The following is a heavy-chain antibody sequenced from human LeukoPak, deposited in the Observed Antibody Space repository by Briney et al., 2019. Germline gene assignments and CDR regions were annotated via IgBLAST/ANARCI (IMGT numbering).Heavy chain of an antibody. Sequence: SETLSLTCTVSGGSISSSSYYWGWIRQPPGKGLEWIGSIYYSGSTYYNQSLKSRVTISVDTSKNQFSLKLSSVTAADTAVYYCARRDYYYDSSGFNWFDPWGQGTLVTVSS. V-gene: IGHV4-39*01. J-gene: IGHJ5*02. CDR3: ARRDYYYDSSGFNWFDP. CDR2: IYYSGST. D-gene: IGHD3-22*01. CDR1: GGSISSSSYY.